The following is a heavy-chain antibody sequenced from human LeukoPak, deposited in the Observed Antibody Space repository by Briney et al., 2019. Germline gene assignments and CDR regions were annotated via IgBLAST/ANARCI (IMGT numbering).Heavy chain of an antibody. J-gene: IGHJ4*02. CDR1: GYSFTNYW. CDR2: IYPGDSDT. CDR3: ARLRDGYNYYYDY. D-gene: IGHD5-24*01. Sequence: HGESLKISCKCSGYSFTNYWIGRVRPMPGKGLEWVRIIYPGDSDTRYSPSFQGQVTISADKSISTAYLQWSSLKASDTAMYYCARLRDGYNYYYDYWRQGTLVTVSS. V-gene: IGHV5-51*01.